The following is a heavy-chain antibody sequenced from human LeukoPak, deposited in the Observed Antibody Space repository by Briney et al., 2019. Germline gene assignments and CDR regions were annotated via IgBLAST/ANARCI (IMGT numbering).Heavy chain of an antibody. V-gene: IGHV3-64*02. CDR1: GFTFSTYA. Sequence: PGGSLRLSCAASGFTFSTYAMHSVRQAPGKGLEYVSAISSSGGNTYYVDSVKGRFTISRDNSKNTLYLQMGSLRAEDMAVYYCARDRLRDPNDAFDIWGQGTMVTVSS. CDR3: ARDRLRDPNDAFDI. J-gene: IGHJ3*02. CDR2: ISSSGGNT.